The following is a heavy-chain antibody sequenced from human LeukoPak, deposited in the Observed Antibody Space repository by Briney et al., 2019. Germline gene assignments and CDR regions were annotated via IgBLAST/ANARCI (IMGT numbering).Heavy chain of an antibody. D-gene: IGHD3-22*01. CDR2: IYHSGRT. V-gene: IGHV4-30-2*01. Sequence: PSQTLSLTCAVSGGSISSGGYTWSWIRQPPGKGLEWIGYIYHSGRTYYNPSLKSRVTISVDRSKNQFSLKLSSVTAADTAVYYCARVGDYYDSSGYNDWFDPWGQGTLVTVSS. J-gene: IGHJ5*02. CDR1: GGSISSGGYT. CDR3: ARVGDYYDSSGYNDWFDP.